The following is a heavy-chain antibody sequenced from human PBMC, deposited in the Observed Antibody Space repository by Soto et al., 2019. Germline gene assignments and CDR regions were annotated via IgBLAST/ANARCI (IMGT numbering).Heavy chain of an antibody. CDR3: ARGRYGDY. CDR1: GYTFTSYG. CDR2: ISAHNDNT. Sequence: QVHLVQSGAEVRKPGASVKVSCKGSGYTFTSYGIAWVRQAPGQGLEWMGWISAHNDNTNYAQKVQGRVTVTRDTSTSTAYMELRNLRSDDTAVCYCARGRYGDYWGQGALVTVSS. V-gene: IGHV1-18*01. J-gene: IGHJ4*02. D-gene: IGHD1-1*01.